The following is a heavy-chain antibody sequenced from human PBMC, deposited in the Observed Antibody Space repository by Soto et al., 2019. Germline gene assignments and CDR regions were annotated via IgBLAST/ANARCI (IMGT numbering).Heavy chain of an antibody. V-gene: IGHV4-34*01. J-gene: IGHJ6*02. CDR1: GGSFSGYY. Sequence: QVQLQQWGAGLLKPSETLSLTCAVYGGSFSGYYWSWIRQPPGKGLEWIGEINHSGSTNYNPSLKSRVTISVDTSKNQFSLKLSSVPAADTAVYYCARALSGTGYVGWVYYYGMDVWGQGTTVTVSS. CDR2: INHSGST. D-gene: IGHD3-9*01. CDR3: ARALSGTGYVGWVYYYGMDV.